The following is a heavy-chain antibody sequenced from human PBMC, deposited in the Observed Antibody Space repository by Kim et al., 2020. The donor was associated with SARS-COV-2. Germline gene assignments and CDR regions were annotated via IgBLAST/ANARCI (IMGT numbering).Heavy chain of an antibody. CDR3: AIDVYSGYSYAYYFDH. J-gene: IGHJ4*01. V-gene: IGHV1-69*08. CDR1: GDTFDTYS. Sequence: SVKVSCKASGDTFDTYSFSWLRQAPGQGFEWMGRIIPLIETTNYSQKFQGKVTITADKSTTTAYMELDSLKYEDTAVYYCAIDVYSGYSYAYYFDHWGQ. CDR2: IIPLIETT. D-gene: IGHD5-12*01.